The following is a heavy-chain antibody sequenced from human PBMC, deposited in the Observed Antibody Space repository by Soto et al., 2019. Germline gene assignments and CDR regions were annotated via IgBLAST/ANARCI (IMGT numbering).Heavy chain of an antibody. CDR2: IFYSGST. CDR1: GGYISSGGYY. V-gene: IGHV4-31*03. Sequence: QVQLPESGPGLVKPSQNLSLTCTVSGGYISSGGYYWSWIRQHPGQGLEWIGHIFYSGSTYYNPSHKSRVTISVDTSKNQFSLKLSSVTAADTAVYYCASVYSIVYYHWCDTWGQGTLVTVSS. CDR3: ASVYSIVYYHWCDT. J-gene: IGHJ5*02. D-gene: IGHD3-22*01.